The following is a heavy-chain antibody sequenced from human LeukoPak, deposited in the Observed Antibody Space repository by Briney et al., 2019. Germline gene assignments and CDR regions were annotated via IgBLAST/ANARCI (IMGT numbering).Heavy chain of an antibody. V-gene: IGHV3-30*18. J-gene: IGHJ3*02. CDR2: ISFDGTTK. Sequence: PGGSLRLSCAASGFTVSTSVMHWVRQAPGKGLDWAAIISFDGTTKYYADSVKGRFTISRDNSKNTLFLQMDSLRVEDTAVYYCVKGKDLYGALDIWGQGTTVTVSS. D-gene: IGHD3-16*01. CDR1: GFTVSTSV. CDR3: VKGKDLYGALDI.